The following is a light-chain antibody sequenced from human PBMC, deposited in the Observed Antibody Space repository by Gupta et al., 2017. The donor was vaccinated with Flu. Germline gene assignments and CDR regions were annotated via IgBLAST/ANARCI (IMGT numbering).Light chain of an antibody. CDR3: QQSDVTPLT. Sequence: DIQMTQSPSSLSASVGDRVTIACRSSQSIGTYLHWYQQKEGKAPKLLIYSASSLQPGVPSRFSGSGSGTDFTLSISSLQPDEFATYYCQQSDVTPLTFGGGTKLDFK. CDR1: QSIGTY. J-gene: IGKJ4*01. CDR2: SAS. V-gene: IGKV1-39*01.